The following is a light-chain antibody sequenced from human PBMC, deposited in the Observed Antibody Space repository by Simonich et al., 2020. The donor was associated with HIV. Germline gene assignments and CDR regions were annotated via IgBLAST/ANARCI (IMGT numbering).Light chain of an antibody. CDR3: QSYDSSLSGVV. Sequence: QSVLTQPPSVSGAPGQRVTISCTGSSSNIGAGYDVNWYQQLPGTAPKLLIYANRHRPSGVPDRISGSKSGTSASLAITGLQVEDEADYYCQSYDSSLSGVVFGGGTKLTVL. CDR1: SSNIGAGYD. V-gene: IGLV1-40*01. CDR2: ANR. J-gene: IGLJ2*01.